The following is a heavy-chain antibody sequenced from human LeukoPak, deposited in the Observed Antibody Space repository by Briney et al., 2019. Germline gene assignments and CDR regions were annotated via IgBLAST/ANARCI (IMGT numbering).Heavy chain of an antibody. CDR1: GFTFSTYS. CDR3: ARITNSGYYWLFDY. J-gene: IGHJ4*02. CDR2: ISSTSNTI. D-gene: IGHD3-22*01. Sequence: GGSLRLSCAASGFTFSTYSMNWVRQAPGKGLEWLAYISSTSNTIYYADSVKGRFTISRDNAKNSLYLQMNSLRAEDTAVYYCARITNSGYYWLFDYWGQGTLVTVSS. V-gene: IGHV3-48*01.